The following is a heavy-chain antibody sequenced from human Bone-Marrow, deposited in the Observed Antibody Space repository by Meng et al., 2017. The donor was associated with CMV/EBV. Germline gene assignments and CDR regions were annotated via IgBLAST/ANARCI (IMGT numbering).Heavy chain of an antibody. Sequence: GGSLRLSCQGFGSSFNNYWIGWVRQMPGKGLEWMGIINPRDSDTRYSPSFQGQVTTSADNSINTAYMHWRSLKASDPAIYYCARGLGTVMMIDNWFDPWGQGTLVTVSS. D-gene: IGHD3-16*01. CDR2: INPRDSDT. CDR1: GSSFNNYW. J-gene: IGHJ5*02. V-gene: IGHV5-51*01. CDR3: ARGLGTVMMIDNWFDP.